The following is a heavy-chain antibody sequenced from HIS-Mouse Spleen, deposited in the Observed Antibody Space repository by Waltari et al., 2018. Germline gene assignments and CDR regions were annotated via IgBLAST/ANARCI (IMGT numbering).Heavy chain of an antibody. V-gene: IGHV1-2*02. J-gene: IGHJ4*02. D-gene: IGHD3-9*01. CDR2: HKPNSGGT. Sequence: QVQLVQSGAEVKKPGASVKVSCKASGYTFTGYYMHWVRQAPGQGLEWSERHKPNSGGTNYAKKFQGRVTMTRDTSISTAYMELSRLGSDDTAVYYCASLNHYDILTGYDYWGQGTLVTVSS. CDR1: GYTFTGYY. CDR3: ASLNHYDILTGYDY.